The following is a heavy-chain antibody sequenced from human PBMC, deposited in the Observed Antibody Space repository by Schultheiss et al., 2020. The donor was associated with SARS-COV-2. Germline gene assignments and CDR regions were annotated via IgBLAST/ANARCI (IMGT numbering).Heavy chain of an antibody. J-gene: IGHJ5*02. V-gene: IGHV4-38-2*02. CDR2: IYHSGST. CDR1: GGSISSYY. Sequence: GSLRLSCTVSGGSISSYYWGWIRQPPGKGLEWIGSIYHSGSTYYNPSLKSRLTISVDTSKNQFSLRLSSVTAADTAVYYCARAYGLTNWFDPWGQGTLVTVSS. CDR3: ARAYGLTNWFDP. D-gene: IGHD3-10*01.